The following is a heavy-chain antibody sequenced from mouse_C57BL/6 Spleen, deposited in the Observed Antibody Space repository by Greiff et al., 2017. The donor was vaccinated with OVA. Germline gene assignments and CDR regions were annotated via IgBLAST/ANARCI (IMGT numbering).Heavy chain of an antibody. D-gene: IGHD1-1*01. CDR2: IFPGSGST. CDR1: GYTFTDYY. V-gene: IGHV1-75*01. J-gene: IGHJ3*01. CDR3: ARGGNYYGSSQSWFAY. Sequence: VQLQESGPELVKPGASVKISCKASGYTFTDYYINWVKQRPGQGLEWIGWIFPGSGSTYYNEKFKGKATLTVDKSSSTAYMLLSSLTSEDSAVYFCARGGNYYGSSQSWFAYWGQGTLVTVSA.